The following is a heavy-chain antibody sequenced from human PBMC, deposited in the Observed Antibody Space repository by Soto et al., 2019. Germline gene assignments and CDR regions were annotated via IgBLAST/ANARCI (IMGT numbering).Heavy chain of an antibody. Sequence: SQTLSLTCAISGDSVSSNSAAWNWIRQSPSRGLEWLGRTYYRSKWYNDYAVSVKSRITINPDTSKNQFSLQLNSVTPEDTAVYYCARGPYSSSWGRLLFGMDVWGQGTTVTVSS. D-gene: IGHD6-6*01. J-gene: IGHJ6*02. V-gene: IGHV6-1*01. CDR3: ARGPYSSSWGRLLFGMDV. CDR2: TYYRSKWYN. CDR1: GDSVSSNSAA.